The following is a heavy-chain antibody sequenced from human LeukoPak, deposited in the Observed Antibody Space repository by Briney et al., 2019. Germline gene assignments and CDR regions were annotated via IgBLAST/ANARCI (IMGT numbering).Heavy chain of an antibody. J-gene: IGHJ4*02. CDR1: GFTFSSYD. CDR3: AKSEVSSGPPIDY. V-gene: IGHV3-23*01. Sequence: GGSLRLSCAASGFTFSSYDMSWVRQAPGKGPEWVSAVSGSDGSTYYADSVKGRFPISRDNSKNTLSPQMNSLRAEDTAVYYCAKSEVSSGPPIDYWGQGTLVTVSS. D-gene: IGHD3-22*01. CDR2: VSGSDGST.